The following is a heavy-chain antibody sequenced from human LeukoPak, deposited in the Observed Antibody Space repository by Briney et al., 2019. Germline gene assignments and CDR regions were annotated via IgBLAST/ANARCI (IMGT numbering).Heavy chain of an antibody. CDR1: GFTFSSYA. J-gene: IGHJ4*02. V-gene: IGHV3-23*01. CDR2: ISGSGGST. Sequence: PGGSLRLSCAASGFTFSSYAMSWVRQAPGKGLEWVSAISGSGGSTYYADSVKGRFTISRDNAKNSLYLQMNSLRAEDTAVYYCARVEYSGSYVDYWGQGTLVTVSS. CDR3: ARVEYSGSYVDY. D-gene: IGHD1-26*01.